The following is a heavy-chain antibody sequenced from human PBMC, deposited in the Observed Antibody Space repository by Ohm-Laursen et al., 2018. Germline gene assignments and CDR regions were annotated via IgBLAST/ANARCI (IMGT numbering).Heavy chain of an antibody. V-gene: IGHV3-11*04. CDR2: ISGSGGST. D-gene: IGHD6-19*01. Sequence: SLRLSCAASGFTFSDYYMSWIRQAPGKGLEWVSAISGSGGSTYYADSVKGRFTISRDNSKNTVYLQMSSLTAEDTAVYYCVSDPPGSGWSFHNWGQGTLVTVSS. CDR3: VSDPPGSGWSFHN. J-gene: IGHJ4*02. CDR1: GFTFSDYY.